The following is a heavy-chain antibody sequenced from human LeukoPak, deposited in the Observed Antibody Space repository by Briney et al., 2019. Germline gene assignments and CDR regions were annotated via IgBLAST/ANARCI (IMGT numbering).Heavy chain of an antibody. J-gene: IGHJ4*02. CDR3: ARNSSGYSSPFDY. D-gene: IGHD3-22*01. Sequence: GASMKVSCKASGYTFTSYGITWVRQAPGQGLEWIGWIGAYNGNTNYAQKFQDRVTMTTDTSTSTGYMELRSLRSDDTAVYYCARNSSGYSSPFDYWGQGTLVIVSS. CDR2: IGAYNGNT. V-gene: IGHV1-18*01. CDR1: GYTFTSYG.